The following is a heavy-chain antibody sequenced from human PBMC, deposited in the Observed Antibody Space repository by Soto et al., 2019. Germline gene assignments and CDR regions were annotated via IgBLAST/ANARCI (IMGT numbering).Heavy chain of an antibody. CDR3: VRQGFGALHGLVDV. CDR1: GGSISAYY. CDR2: IHPGWGA. D-gene: IGHD3-10*01. Sequence: QVQLQESGPGLVKPSETLSLTCTISGGSISAYYWGWIRQPPGKGLEWIGYIHPGWGANYNPSLKSRVTISLDTSKTQISLELSSMTAADAALYYCVRQGFGALHGLVDVWSQGTTVTVSS. V-gene: IGHV4-59*08. J-gene: IGHJ6*02.